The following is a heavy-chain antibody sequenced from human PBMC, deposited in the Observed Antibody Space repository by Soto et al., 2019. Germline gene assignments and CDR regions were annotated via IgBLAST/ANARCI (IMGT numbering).Heavy chain of an antibody. V-gene: IGHV1-69*01. CDR1: GGSFGNSA. J-gene: IGHJ4*02. Sequence: QVLLVQSGAEVKKPGSSVKISCKASGGSFGNSAINWVRQTPGQGLEWLGGFIPVYRTLNYAQKFQGRVTISSDESTRTAYMTLSGLSSNATAVYYCATGVIWIGYFTVDSWGQGTRVTVSS. D-gene: IGHD3-3*01. CDR2: FIPVYRTL. CDR3: ATGVIWIGYFTVDS.